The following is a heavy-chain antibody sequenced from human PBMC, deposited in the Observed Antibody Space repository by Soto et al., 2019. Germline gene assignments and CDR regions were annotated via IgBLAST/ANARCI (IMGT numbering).Heavy chain of an antibody. J-gene: IGHJ5*02. CDR3: VRDGAKSVRDWFDP. CDR1: GASISGYY. V-gene: IGHV4-4*07. D-gene: IGHD1-26*01. Sequence: QVQLQESGPGLVKPSETLSLTCTVPGASISGYYWSWIRKSAGKGLEWIGRIYATGTTDYNPSLKSRVMMSVVTSKKQFSLRLRSVTAADTAVYYCVRDGAKSVRDWFDPWGQGISVTVSS. CDR2: IYATGTT.